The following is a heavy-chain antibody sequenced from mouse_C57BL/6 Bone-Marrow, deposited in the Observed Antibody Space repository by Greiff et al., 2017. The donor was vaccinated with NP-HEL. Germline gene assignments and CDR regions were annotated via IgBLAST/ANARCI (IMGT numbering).Heavy chain of an antibody. D-gene: IGHD2-2*01. CDR1: GYTFTSYG. V-gene: IGHV1-81*01. CDR3: ARSHYGLYYFDY. J-gene: IGHJ2*01. CDR2: ISPRSGNT. Sequence: VQLQASGAELARPGASVKLSCKASGYTFTSYGISWVKQRTGQGLEWIGEISPRSGNTYYNEKFKGKATLTADKSSSTAYMELRSLTSEDSAVYFCARSHYGLYYFDYWGQGTTLTVSS.